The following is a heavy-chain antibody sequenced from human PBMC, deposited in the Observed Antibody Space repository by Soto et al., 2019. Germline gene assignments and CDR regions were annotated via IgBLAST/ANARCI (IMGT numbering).Heavy chain of an antibody. D-gene: IGHD3-22*01. J-gene: IGHJ4*02. CDR3: ARFDYYDSSGYLDFGPK. CDR2: IYYSGST. V-gene: IGHV4-61*05. Sequence: SETLSVTCAVSGGSISISSYYLGWIRQRPGKGLERIGYIYYSGSTNYNPSLKSRVTISVDTYKNQFSLKLSSVAAADTAVYYCARFDYYDSSGYLDFGPKWGQGTLVTVSS. CDR1: GGSISISSYY.